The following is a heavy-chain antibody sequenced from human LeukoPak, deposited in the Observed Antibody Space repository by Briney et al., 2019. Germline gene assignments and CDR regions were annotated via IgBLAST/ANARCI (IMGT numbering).Heavy chain of an antibody. CDR2: FDPEDGET. J-gene: IGHJ4*02. D-gene: IGHD1-26*01. CDR1: GYTLTELS. Sequence: ASVKVSCKVSGYTLTELSMHWVRQAPGKGLEWMGGFDPEDGETIYAQKFQGRVTMTEDTSTDTAYMEPSSLRSEDTAVYYCATDLSGSYSYFDYWGQGTLVTVSS. CDR3: ATDLSGSYSYFDY. V-gene: IGHV1-24*01.